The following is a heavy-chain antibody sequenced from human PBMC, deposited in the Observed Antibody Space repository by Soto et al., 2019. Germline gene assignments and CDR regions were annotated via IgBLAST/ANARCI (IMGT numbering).Heavy chain of an antibody. CDR3: AKAYFVWSSEQPYYFDY. J-gene: IGHJ4*02. CDR1: GFTFSNYA. Sequence: EVQLLDSGGGLVQPGGSLRLSCAASGFTFSNYAMTWVRQGPGEGLEWVSGISGSGGRSYYADSVKGRFTISRDNSQSTLYLQMNSLRAEDTAVYYCAKAYFVWSSEQPYYFDYWGQGTLVTVSS. CDR2: ISGSGGRS. V-gene: IGHV3-23*01. D-gene: IGHD3-16*01.